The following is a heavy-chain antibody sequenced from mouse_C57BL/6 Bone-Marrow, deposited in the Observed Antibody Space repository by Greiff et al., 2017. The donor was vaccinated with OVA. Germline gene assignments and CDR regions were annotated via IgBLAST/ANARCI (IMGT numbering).Heavy chain of an antibody. CDR3: ARRGGSSPLDGFDY. V-gene: IGHV1-63*01. CDR2: IYPGGGYT. J-gene: IGHJ2*01. D-gene: IGHD1-1*01. Sequence: QVQLKQSGAELVRPGTSVKMSCKASGYTFTNYWIGWAKQRPGHGLEWIGDIYPGGGYTNYNEKFKGKATLTADKSSSTAYMQFSSLTSEDSAIYYGARRGGSSPLDGFDYWGQGTTLTVSS. CDR1: GYTFTNYW.